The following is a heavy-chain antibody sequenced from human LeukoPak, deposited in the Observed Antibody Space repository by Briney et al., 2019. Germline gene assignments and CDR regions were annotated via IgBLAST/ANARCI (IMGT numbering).Heavy chain of an antibody. Sequence: PGGSLRLSCEGSGFTFSDYWMSWVRQAPGKGLEWVANIKKDGSERFYVDSLRDRFSISRDNAKNSVYLQMNSLRAEDTAVYYCATNGPWLGYYFDYWGQGTLVTVSS. J-gene: IGHJ4*02. V-gene: IGHV3-7*03. CDR3: ATNGPWLGYYFDY. CDR2: IKKDGSER. D-gene: IGHD6-19*01. CDR1: GFTFSDYW.